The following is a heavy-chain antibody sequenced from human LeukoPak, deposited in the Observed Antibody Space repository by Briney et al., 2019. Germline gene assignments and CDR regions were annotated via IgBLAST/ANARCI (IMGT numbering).Heavy chain of an antibody. V-gene: IGHV4-31*03. Sequence: SETLSLTCTVSGGSINSGGYSWSWIRQHPGKDLEWIGYIYYSGSTYYNPSLKSRVTISVDTSKNQFSLKLSSVTAADTAVYYCARVVRSRGYNLADYWGQGTLVTVSS. CDR3: ARVVRSRGYNLADY. J-gene: IGHJ4*02. CDR1: GGSINSGGYS. CDR2: IYYSGST. D-gene: IGHD5-24*01.